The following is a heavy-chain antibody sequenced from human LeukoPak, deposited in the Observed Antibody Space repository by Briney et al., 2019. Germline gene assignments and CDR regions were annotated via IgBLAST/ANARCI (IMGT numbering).Heavy chain of an antibody. CDR3: ARSIAAAVDYYYYYYMDV. CDR2: IYYSGST. V-gene: IGHV4-59*01. Sequence: SETLSLTCTVSGGSISSYYWSWIRQPPGKGLEWIGYIYYSGSTNYNPSLKSRVTISVDTSKNQFSLKLSSVTAADTAVYYCARSIAAAVDYYYYYYMDVWGKGTTVTISS. J-gene: IGHJ6*03. CDR1: GGSISSYY. D-gene: IGHD6-13*01.